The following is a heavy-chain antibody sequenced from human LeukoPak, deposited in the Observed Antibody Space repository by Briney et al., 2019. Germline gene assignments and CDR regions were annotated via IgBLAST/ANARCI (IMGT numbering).Heavy chain of an antibody. D-gene: IGHD2-2*02. CDR3: ARMLAPATAIHGRLGVHLPY. Sequence: ASVKVSCKASGYTFTDHYMHWVRQAPGQGLEWMGWINPNSGGTNYAQKLQGRITMTRDTSINTAYMELTRLRSDDTAVYYCARMLAPATAIHGRLGVHLPYWGQGTLVTVSS. J-gene: IGHJ4*02. V-gene: IGHV1-2*02. CDR2: INPNSGGT. CDR1: GYTFTDHY.